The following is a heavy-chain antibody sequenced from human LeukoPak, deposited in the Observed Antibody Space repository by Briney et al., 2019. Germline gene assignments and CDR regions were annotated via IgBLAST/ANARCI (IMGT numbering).Heavy chain of an antibody. CDR1: GGSFSGYY. V-gene: IGHV4-34*01. J-gene: IGHJ4*02. CDR3: AGGRQDIVVVPADVSGDY. D-gene: IGHD2-2*01. CDR2: INHSGST. Sequence: PSETLSLTCAVSGGSFSGYYWSWIRQPPGKGLEWIGEINHSGSTNYNPSLKSRVTISVDTSKNQFSLKLSSVTAADTAVYYCAGGRQDIVVVPADVSGDYWGQGTLVTVSS.